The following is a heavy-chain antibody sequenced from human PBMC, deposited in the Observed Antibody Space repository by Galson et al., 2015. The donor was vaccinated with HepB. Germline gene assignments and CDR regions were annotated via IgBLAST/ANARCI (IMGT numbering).Heavy chain of an antibody. J-gene: IGHJ6*02. CDR2: IKNKADGGTT. CDR3: NTGASGWFGELFPDAMDV. V-gene: IGHV3-15*07. Sequence: SLRLSCVASGFTFRNAWMNWVRQAPGKGLEWVGRIKNKADGGTTKYATPVKGRFTISRDDSRNTLYLQMSSLEIEDTGVYYCNTGASGWFGELFPDAMDVWGQGTTVTVSS. CDR1: GFTFRNAW. D-gene: IGHD3-10*01.